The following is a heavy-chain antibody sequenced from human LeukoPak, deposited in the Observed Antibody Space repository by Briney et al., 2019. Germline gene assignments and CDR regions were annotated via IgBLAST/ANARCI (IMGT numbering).Heavy chain of an antibody. V-gene: IGHV1-18*01. D-gene: IGHD4-17*01. Sequence: ASVKVSCKASGYTFTSYGISWVRQAPGQGLEWMGWISAYNGNTNYAQKLQGRVTMTTDTSTSTAYMELRSLRSDDTAVYYCARTRTRYGDYLPGLFDYWGQGTLVTVSS. CDR3: ARTRTRYGDYLPGLFDY. CDR2: ISAYNGNT. J-gene: IGHJ4*02. CDR1: GYTFTSYG.